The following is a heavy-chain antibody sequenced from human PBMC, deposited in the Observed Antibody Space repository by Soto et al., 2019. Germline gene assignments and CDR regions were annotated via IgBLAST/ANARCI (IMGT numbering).Heavy chain of an antibody. J-gene: IGHJ3*02. D-gene: IGHD4-17*01. CDR3: ARDRITTVTTLAAFDI. CDR1: GFTFSSYG. Sequence: PGGSLRLSCAASGFTFSSYGMHWVRQAPGKGLEWVAVISYDGSNKYYADSVKGRFTISRDNSKNTLYLQMNSLRAEDTAVYYCARDRITTVTTLAAFDIWGQGTMVTVS. CDR2: ISYDGSNK. V-gene: IGHV3-30*03.